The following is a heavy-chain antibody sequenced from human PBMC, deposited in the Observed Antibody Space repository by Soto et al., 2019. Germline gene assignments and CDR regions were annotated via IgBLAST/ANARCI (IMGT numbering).Heavy chain of an antibody. J-gene: IGHJ3*01. CDR1: GFTFRNYW. CDR2: MRQDGSEK. D-gene: IGHD3-10*01. V-gene: IGHV3-7*03. Sequence: QPGGSLRLSCAGSGFTFRNYWMTWVRQAPGKGLEWVANMRQDGSEKYYVDSVKGRFTISRDKARNTLYLQMNSLRAEETAVYYCARGTVAPHYTFDLWGPGTMVTVSS. CDR3: ARGTVAPHYTFDL.